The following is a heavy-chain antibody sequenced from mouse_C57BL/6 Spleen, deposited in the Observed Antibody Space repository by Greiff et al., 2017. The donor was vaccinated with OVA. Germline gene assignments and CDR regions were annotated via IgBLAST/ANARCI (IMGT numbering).Heavy chain of an antibody. CDR2: IDPATGGT. CDR1: GYTFTDYE. D-gene: IGHD2-13*01. J-gene: IGHJ3*01. V-gene: IGHV1-15*01. CDR3: TPRVCYGDGEFAY. Sequence: QVQLQQSGAELVRPGASVTLSCKASGYTFTDYEMHWVKQTPVHGLEWIGAIDPATGGTAYNQKFKGKAILTADKSSSTAYMELRSLTSEDSAVYDCTPRVCYGDGEFAYWGQGTLVTVSA.